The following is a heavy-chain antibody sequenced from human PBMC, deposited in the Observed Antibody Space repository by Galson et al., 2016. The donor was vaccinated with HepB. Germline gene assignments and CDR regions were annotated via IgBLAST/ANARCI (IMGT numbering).Heavy chain of an antibody. J-gene: IGHJ6*02. Sequence: SLRLSCAASGFTFSSYSMNWVHQAPGKGLEWISYISISSSTIYYADSVRGRFAISRDNAKTSLYLQMNSLRDEDTAVYYCARDMSSFYNYYYYGMDVWGQGTTVTVSS. D-gene: IGHD6-13*01. CDR3: ARDMSSFYNYYYYGMDV. CDR2: ISISSSTI. V-gene: IGHV3-48*02. CDR1: GFTFSSYS.